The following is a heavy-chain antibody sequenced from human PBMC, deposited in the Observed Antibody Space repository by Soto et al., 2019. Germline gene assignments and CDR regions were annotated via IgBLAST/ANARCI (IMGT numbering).Heavy chain of an antibody. J-gene: IGHJ4*02. CDR3: GRLTNGGSGRFDY. D-gene: IGHD2-8*01. CDR1: GDSFSTHA. CDR2: IIPLFGAT. V-gene: IGHV1-69*01. Sequence: QVQLVQSGTEVKKPGSSVKVSCKVSGDSFSTHAISWVKQAPGQGLEWMGGIIPLFGATTYAQNFQGRVTITADESTTTAYMELSSLKSEDTAFYYCGRLTNGGSGRFDYWGQGTLVTVSS.